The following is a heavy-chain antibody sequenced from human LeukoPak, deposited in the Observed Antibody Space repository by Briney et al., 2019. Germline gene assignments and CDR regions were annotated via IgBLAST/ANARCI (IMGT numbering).Heavy chain of an antibody. V-gene: IGHV1-69*01. J-gene: IGHJ4*02. CDR3: ARELGCSSTSCPYDY. CDR1: GGTFSSYA. D-gene: IGHD2-2*01. Sequence: SVKVSCKASGGTFSSYAISWVRQAPGQGLEWMGGIIPIFGTANYAQKFQGRVTITADESTSTAYMELSSLRSEDTAVYYCARELGCSSTSCPYDYWGQGTLVTASS. CDR2: IIPIFGTA.